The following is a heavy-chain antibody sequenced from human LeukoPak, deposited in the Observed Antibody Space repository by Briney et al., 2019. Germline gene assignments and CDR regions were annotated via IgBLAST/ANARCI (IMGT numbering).Heavy chain of an antibody. D-gene: IGHD3-9*01. CDR1: GFTFSSYA. Sequence: GGSLRLSCSASGFTFSSYAMHWVRQAPGKGLEYVSAISGNGGSTYYADSVKGRFTISRDNSKNTLYLQMSSLRAEDTAVYYCVKDRSDILTGPGSNWGQGTLVTVSS. J-gene: IGHJ4*02. CDR3: VKDRSDILTGPGSN. CDR2: ISGNGGST. V-gene: IGHV3-64D*06.